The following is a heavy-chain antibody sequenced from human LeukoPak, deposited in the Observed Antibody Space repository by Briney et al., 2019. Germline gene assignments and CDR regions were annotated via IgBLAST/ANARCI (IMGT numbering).Heavy chain of an antibody. CDR3: ARENGSGSYYYLDY. V-gene: IGHV4-31*03. CDR2: IYYSGST. J-gene: IGHJ4*02. CDR1: GVSISSGGYY. Sequence: SETLSLTCTVSGVSISSGGYYWSWIRQHPGQGLEWIGYIYYSGSTYYNPSLKSRLTISVDTSKNQFSLKLSSVTAADTAVYYCARENGSGSYYYLDYWGQGTLVTVSS. D-gene: IGHD3-10*01.